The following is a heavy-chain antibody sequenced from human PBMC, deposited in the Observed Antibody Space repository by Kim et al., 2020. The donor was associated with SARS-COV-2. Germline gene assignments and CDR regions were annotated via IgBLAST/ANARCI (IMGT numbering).Heavy chain of an antibody. J-gene: IGHJ4*02. CDR1: GFTFSGSA. CDR2: IRSKANSYAT. D-gene: IGHD6-13*01. V-gene: IGHV3-73*01. CDR3: TRHPPYSSSYFDY. Sequence: GGSLRLSCAASGFTFSGSAMHWVRQASGKGLEWVGRIRSKANSYATAYAASVKGRFTISRDDSKNTAYLQMNSLKTEDTAVYYCTRHPPYSSSYFDYWGQGTLVTVSS.